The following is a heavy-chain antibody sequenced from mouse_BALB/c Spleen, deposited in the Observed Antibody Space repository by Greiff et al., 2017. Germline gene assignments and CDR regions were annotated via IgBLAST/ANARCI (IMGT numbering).Heavy chain of an antibody. Sequence: QVQLQQPGAELVKPGAPVKLSCKASGYTFTSYWMNWVKQRPGRGLEWIGRIDPSDSETHYNQKFKGKATLTADKSSSTAYMQLNSLTSEDSAVYFCKRGYYGNYAMDYWGQGTSVTVSS. CDR2: IDPSDSET. CDR1: GYTFTSYW. V-gene: IGHV1-69*02. D-gene: IGHD2-1*01. CDR3: KRGYYGNYAMDY. J-gene: IGHJ4*01.